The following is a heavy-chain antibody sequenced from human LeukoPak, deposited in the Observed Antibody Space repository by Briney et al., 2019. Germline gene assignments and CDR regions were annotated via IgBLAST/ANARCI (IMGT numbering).Heavy chain of an antibody. Sequence: ASVKVSCKASGYTFSGYYMHWVRQAPGQGLEWMGWINPHNGDTNYAQKFQGRVTMTRDTSITTAYMELSRLKSDDTAVYYCATVRDIVVGGGPYYCDYWGQGTLVTVSS. CDR3: ATVRDIVVGGGPYYCDY. J-gene: IGHJ4*02. D-gene: IGHD2-15*01. V-gene: IGHV1-2*02. CDR2: INPHNGDT. CDR1: GYTFSGYY.